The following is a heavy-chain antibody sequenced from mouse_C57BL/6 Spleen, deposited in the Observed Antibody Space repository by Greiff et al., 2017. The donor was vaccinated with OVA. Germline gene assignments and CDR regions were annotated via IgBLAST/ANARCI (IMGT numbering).Heavy chain of an antibody. V-gene: IGHV5-6*01. CDR1: GFTFSSYG. CDR3: ASQNWDVWYFGV. Sequence: EVQRVESGGDLVKPGGSLKLSCAASGFTFSSYGMSWVRQTPDQRLEWVATISSGGSYTYYPDSVKGRITISRDNAKNTLYLQMSRLKSEDTAMYDGASQNWDVWYFGVWGTGTTVTVAS. J-gene: IGHJ1*03. CDR2: ISSGGSYT. D-gene: IGHD4-1*01.